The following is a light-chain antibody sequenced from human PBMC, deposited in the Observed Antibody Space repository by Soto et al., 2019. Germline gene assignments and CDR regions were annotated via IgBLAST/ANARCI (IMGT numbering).Light chain of an antibody. Sequence: DIQMTQSPSTLSASVGDRVTITCRASQSINSCLAWYQQKPRRAPKLLIYKASSSESGAPSRFSGSGSVTESTLTISSLQHDDFATYYCQQYTSYATFGQGTKVEIK. CDR2: KAS. J-gene: IGKJ1*01. V-gene: IGKV1-5*03. CDR3: QQYTSYAT. CDR1: QSINSC.